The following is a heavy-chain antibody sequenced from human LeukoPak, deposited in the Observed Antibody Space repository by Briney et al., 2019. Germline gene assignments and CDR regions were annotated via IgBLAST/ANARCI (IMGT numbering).Heavy chain of an antibody. D-gene: IGHD3-3*01. Sequence: AGGSLRLSCAASGFTFSSYWMHWVRHAPGKGLVWVSRINTDGSSTSYADSVKGRFTISRDNAKNTLYLQMNSLRAEDTAVYYCAGDPGYDFWSGYPLDYWGQGTLVTVSS. CDR2: INTDGSST. V-gene: IGHV3-74*01. CDR1: GFTFSSYW. J-gene: IGHJ4*02. CDR3: AGDPGYDFWSGYPLDY.